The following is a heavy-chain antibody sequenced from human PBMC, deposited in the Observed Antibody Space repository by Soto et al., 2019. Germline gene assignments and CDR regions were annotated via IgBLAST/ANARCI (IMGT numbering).Heavy chain of an antibody. CDR3: ATGVIWIGYFTVDS. D-gene: IGHD3-3*01. CDR2: FIPVYRTL. CDR1: GGSFGKSA. J-gene: IGHJ4*02. V-gene: IGHV1-69*13. Sequence: SLKVSCKASGGSFGKSAINWVRQTPGQGLEWLGGFIPVYRTLNYAQKFQGRVTITADESTGTAYMTLSSLASDDTAVYYCATGVIWIGYFTVDSWGQGTRVTVSS.